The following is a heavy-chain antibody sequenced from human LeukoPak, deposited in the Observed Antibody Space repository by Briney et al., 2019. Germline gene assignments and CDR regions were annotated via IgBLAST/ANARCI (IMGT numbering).Heavy chain of an antibody. CDR1: GYTFTSYY. V-gene: IGHV1-3*01. J-gene: IGHJ4*02. D-gene: IGHD1-14*01. Sequence: ASVKVSCKASGYTFTSYYMHWVRQAPGQRLEWMGWINAGNGNTKYSQKFQGRVTITRDTSASTAYMELSSLRSEDTAVYYCARMGRGTFFDYWGQGTLVTVSS. CDR3: ARMGRGTFFDY. CDR2: INAGNGNT.